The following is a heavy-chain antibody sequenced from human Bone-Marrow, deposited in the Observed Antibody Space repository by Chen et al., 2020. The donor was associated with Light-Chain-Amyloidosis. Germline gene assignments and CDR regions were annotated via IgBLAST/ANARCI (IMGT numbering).Heavy chain of an antibody. CDR2: IKSKTDGGTT. V-gene: IGHV3-15*01. Sequence: EVQLVESGGGLVKPGGSLRLSCAASGFPFSNAWMSWVRQAPGKGLEWVGRIKSKTDGGTTDYAAPVKGRFTISRDDSKNTLYLQMNSLKTEDTAVYYCTPQLLRYFDWLSRGMYNWFDPWGQGTLVTVSS. CDR3: TPQLLRYFDWLSRGMYNWFDP. J-gene: IGHJ5*02. D-gene: IGHD3-9*01. CDR1: GFPFSNAW.